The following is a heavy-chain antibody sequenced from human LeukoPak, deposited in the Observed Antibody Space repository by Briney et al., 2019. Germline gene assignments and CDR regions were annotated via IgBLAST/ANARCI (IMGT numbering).Heavy chain of an antibody. V-gene: IGHV3-53*01. D-gene: IGHD3-22*01. J-gene: IGHJ4*02. Sequence: PGGSLRLSCAASGVTVSSNYMNCVRQAPEKGREWVSLIYSGSTTNYADSVKGRFTISRDNSKNTLSLQMNSLSVEDTAVYYCAKGPRPGSRGYPNLDHWGQGTLVTVSS. CDR1: GVTVSSNY. CDR2: IYSGSTT. CDR3: AKGPRPGSRGYPNLDH.